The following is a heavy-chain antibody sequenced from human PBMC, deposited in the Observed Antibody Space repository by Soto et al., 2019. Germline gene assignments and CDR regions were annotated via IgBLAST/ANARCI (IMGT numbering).Heavy chain of an antibody. J-gene: IGHJ4*02. CDR1: GFTFSSYW. Sequence: EVQLVESGGGLVQPGGSLRLSCAASGFTFSSYWMHWVRQAPGKGLVWVSRIKSDGSDTSYADSVKGRFTISRDNAKNTLYLQMSSLRAEDTAVYYCVRVAYGDLEGWGQGTLVTVSS. V-gene: IGHV3-74*01. CDR3: VRVAYGDLEG. CDR2: IKSDGSDT. D-gene: IGHD4-17*01.